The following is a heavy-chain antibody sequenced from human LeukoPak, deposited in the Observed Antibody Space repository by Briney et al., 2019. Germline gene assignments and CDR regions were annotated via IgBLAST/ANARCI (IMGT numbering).Heavy chain of an antibody. CDR1: GCTFSNYA. CDR3: ARDSGTTGEVKFDP. CDR2: IIPIFGTA. J-gene: IGHJ5*02. V-gene: IGHV1-69*06. Sequence: SVTVSCKASGCTFSNYAISWVRQAPGQRREWMGGIIPIFGTANYAQKFQGRVTITADKSTSTAYMELSSLRCEDTAVYYCARDSGTTGEVKFDPWGEGTLVTVSS. D-gene: IGHD3-10*01.